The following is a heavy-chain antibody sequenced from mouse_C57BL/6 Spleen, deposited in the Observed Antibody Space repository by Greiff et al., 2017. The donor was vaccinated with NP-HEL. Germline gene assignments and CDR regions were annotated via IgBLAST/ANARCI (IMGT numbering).Heavy chain of an antibody. V-gene: IGHV2-6*03. J-gene: IGHJ4*01. CDR2: IWSDGST. Sequence: QVQLKQSGPGLVAPSQSLSITCTVSGFSLTSYGVHWVRQPPGKGLEWLVVIWSDGSTTYNSALNSRLSISKDNSKSQVFLKMNRLQTDDTAMYYCARLGNYYAMDYWGQGTSVTVSS. CDR1: GFSLTSYG. CDR3: ARLGNYYAMDY. D-gene: IGHD4-1*01.